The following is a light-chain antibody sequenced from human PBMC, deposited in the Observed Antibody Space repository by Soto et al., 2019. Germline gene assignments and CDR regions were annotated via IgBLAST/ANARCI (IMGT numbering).Light chain of an antibody. CDR2: EVS. Sequence: QSVLTQPASVSGSPGQSITISCTGASSDVGGSNYVSWYQQHPGEAPQLIIYEVSHRPSGVSHRFSGSKSGSTASLAISGLQTEDEAHYYCSSYTSGSSLVVFGGGTKVTVL. J-gene: IGLJ2*01. CDR1: SSDVGGSNY. CDR3: SSYTSGSSLVV. V-gene: IGLV2-14*01.